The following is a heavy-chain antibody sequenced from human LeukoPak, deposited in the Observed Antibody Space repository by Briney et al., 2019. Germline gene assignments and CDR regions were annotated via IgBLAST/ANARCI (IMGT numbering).Heavy chain of an antibody. J-gene: IGHJ5*02. CDR2: IYYNGST. V-gene: IGHV4-39*01. CDR1: GGSISSSSYY. Sequence: SETLSLTCTVSGGSISSSSYYWGWIRQPPGKGLEWIGSIYYNGSTYYNPSLKSRVTISVDTSKNQFSLKLSSVTAADTAVYYCARQSGYSSSFWFDPWGQGTLVTVSS. CDR3: ARQSGYSSSFWFDP. D-gene: IGHD6-13*01.